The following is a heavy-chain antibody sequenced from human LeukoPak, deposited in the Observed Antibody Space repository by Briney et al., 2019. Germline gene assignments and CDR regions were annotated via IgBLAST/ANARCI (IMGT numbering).Heavy chain of an antibody. CDR2: IYSGGST. CDR3: ARARLWSPDRSYYFDY. D-gene: IGHD4/OR15-4a*01. J-gene: IGHJ4*02. CDR1: GFTVSGNY. V-gene: IGHV3-53*01. Sequence: QTGGSLRLSCAASGFTVSGNYLSWVRQAPGKGLEWVSLIYSGGSTLYADSVKGRFTISRDNSKNTLYLQMNSLRAEDTAVYYCARARLWSPDRSYYFDYWGQGTLVTVSS.